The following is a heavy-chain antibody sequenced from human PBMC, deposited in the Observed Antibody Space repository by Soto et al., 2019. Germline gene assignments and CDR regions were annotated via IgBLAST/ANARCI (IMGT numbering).Heavy chain of an antibody. CDR1: GFTCTSYW. CDR3: AKRELNSTGFLH. D-gene: IGHD3-9*01. V-gene: IGHV3-74*01. CDR2: INSDGSST. Sequence: EVQLAEAGGGLVQPGGSLRLSCAASGFTCTSYWMHWVRQGPGKGLEWVSRINSDGSSTAYADSVKSRFTISRANAKNTLYLQINSLRDDDTAIYYCAKRELNSTGFLHWGQGTQVSVSS. J-gene: IGHJ4*02.